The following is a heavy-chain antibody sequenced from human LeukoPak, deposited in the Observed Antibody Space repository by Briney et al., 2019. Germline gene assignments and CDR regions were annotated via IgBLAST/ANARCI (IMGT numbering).Heavy chain of an antibody. CDR1: RFTFSSYG. Sequence: GGSLRLSCAASRFTFSSYGMHWVRQAPGKGLEWVAYIQYDGSNEQYADSVKGRFTISRDNAKNSLYLQMNSLRAEDTALYYCARRGYSSGWYYRDYWGQGTLVTVSS. D-gene: IGHD6-19*01. J-gene: IGHJ4*02. CDR3: ARRGYSSGWYYRDY. CDR2: IQYDGSNE. V-gene: IGHV3-30*12.